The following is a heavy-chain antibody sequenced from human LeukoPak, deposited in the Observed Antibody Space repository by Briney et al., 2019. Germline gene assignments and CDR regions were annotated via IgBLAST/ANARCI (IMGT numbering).Heavy chain of an antibody. D-gene: IGHD6-19*01. V-gene: IGHV3-15*01. CDR2: IISKSGGGTT. J-gene: IGHJ4*02. Sequence: GGSLRLSCAASGXTFTDVWMSWVRQTPGKGLESVGRIISKSGGGTTDYAAPVKGRFTISRDDSKNMLYLQMNSLKAEDTAVYYCATHSNVWLLGNWGQGTLVTVSS. CDR3: ATHSNVWLLGN. CDR1: GXTFTDVW.